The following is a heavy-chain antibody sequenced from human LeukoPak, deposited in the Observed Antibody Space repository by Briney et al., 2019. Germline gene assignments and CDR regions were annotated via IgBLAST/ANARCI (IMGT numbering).Heavy chain of an antibody. CDR1: GGSISSYY. D-gene: IGHD3-10*01. Sequence: SETLSLTCTVSGGSISSYYWSWIRQPAGKGLEWIGRIYSSGSANYNPSLKSRVTMSLDTSKNQLSLKLSSVTAADAAVYYCARVRGLPATLFDPWGQGTLVTVSS. CDR3: ARVRGLPATLFDP. V-gene: IGHV4-4*07. CDR2: IYSSGSA. J-gene: IGHJ5*02.